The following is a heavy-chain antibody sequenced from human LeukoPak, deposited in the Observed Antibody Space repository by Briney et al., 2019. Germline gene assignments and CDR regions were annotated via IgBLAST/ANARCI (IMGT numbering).Heavy chain of an antibody. CDR3: ARAHLRASAFDI. D-gene: IGHD4-17*01. J-gene: IGHJ3*02. Sequence: RPGGSLRLSCAASGFTFDDYGMSWVRQAPGKGLEWVSGINWNGGSTGYADSVKGRFTISRDNAKNSLYLQMNSLRAEDTALYFCARAHLRASAFDIWGPGTMVTVSS. CDR1: GFTFDDYG. V-gene: IGHV3-20*04. CDR2: INWNGGST.